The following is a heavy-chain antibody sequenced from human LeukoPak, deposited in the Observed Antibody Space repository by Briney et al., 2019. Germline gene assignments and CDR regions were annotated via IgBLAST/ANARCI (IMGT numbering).Heavy chain of an antibody. CDR1: GFAFDEHG. CDR2: INWSGGST. J-gene: IGHJ4*02. D-gene: IGHD2-2*01. Sequence: GGSLRLSCTASGFAFDEHGMSWVRHVPGKGLEWVSGINWSGGSTGYADPLRGRFTLSRDNAKNSLYLQMASLRAEDTALSYCARAPITSPFYFDYWGEGTLVAVSS. CDR3: ARAPITSPFYFDY. V-gene: IGHV3-20*04.